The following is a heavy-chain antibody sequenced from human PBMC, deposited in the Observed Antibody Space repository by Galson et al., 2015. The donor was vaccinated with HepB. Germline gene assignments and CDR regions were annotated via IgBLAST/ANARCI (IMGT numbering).Heavy chain of an antibody. V-gene: IGHV3-15*01. CDR2: IKSKTDGGTT. CDR3: TTRVYYDSSGLNYYGMDV. Sequence: SLRLSCAASGFTFSNAWMSWVRQAPGKGLEWVGRIKSKTDGGTTDYAAPVKGRFTISRDDSRNTLYLQMNSLKTEDTAVYYCTTRVYYDSSGLNYYGMDVWGQGTTVTVSS. CDR1: GFTFSNAW. D-gene: IGHD3-22*01. J-gene: IGHJ6*02.